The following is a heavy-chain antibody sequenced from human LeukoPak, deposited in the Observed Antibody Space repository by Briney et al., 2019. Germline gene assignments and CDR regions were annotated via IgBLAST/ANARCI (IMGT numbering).Heavy chain of an antibody. D-gene: IGHD6-13*01. J-gene: IGHJ4*02. CDR3: AREAEDSSTWYVDHYFDY. Sequence: PSETLSLTCTVSGGSISSSSYYWGWIRQPPGKGLEWIGSIYYSGSTYYNPSLKSRVTISVDTSKNQFSLKLSSVTAADTAVYYCAREAEDSSTWYVDHYFDYWGQGTLVTVSS. V-gene: IGHV4-39*07. CDR1: GGSISSSSYY. CDR2: IYYSGST.